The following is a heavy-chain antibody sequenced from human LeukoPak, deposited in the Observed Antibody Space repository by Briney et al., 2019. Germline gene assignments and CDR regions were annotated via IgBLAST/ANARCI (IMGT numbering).Heavy chain of an antibody. D-gene: IGHD6-19*01. CDR2: TYSGGST. V-gene: IGHV3-53*01. Sequence: GGSLRLSCAASGFTFSNYGMHWVRQAPGKGLEWVSVTYSGGSTYYADSVKGRFTISRDNSKNTLYLQMNSLRAEDTAVYYCARVASDSSGWYHFDYWGQGTLVTVSS. CDR1: GFTFSNYG. J-gene: IGHJ4*02. CDR3: ARVASDSSGWYHFDY.